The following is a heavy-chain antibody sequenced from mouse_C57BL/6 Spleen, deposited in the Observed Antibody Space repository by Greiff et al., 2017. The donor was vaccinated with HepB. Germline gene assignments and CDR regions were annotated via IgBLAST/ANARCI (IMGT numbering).Heavy chain of an antibody. CDR2: INPNNGGT. V-gene: IGHV1-18*01. CDR3: ARNLGLLRGAY. Sequence: VQLQQSGPELVKPGASVKIPCKASGYTFTDYNMDWVKQSHGKSLEWIGDINPNNGGTIYNQKFKGKATLTVDKSSSTAYMELRSLTSEDTAVYYCARNLGLLRGAYWGQGTLVTVSA. CDR1: GYTFTDYN. J-gene: IGHJ3*01. D-gene: IGHD3-3*01.